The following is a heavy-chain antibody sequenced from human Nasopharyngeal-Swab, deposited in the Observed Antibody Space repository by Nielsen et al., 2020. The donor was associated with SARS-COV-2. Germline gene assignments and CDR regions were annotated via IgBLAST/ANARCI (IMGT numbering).Heavy chain of an antibody. V-gene: IGHV3-7*01. J-gene: IGHJ6*02. D-gene: IGHD2-2*01. CDR2: IKQDGSEK. Sequence: WIRQPPGKGLEWVANIKQDGSEKYYVDSVKGRFTISRDNAKNSLYLQMNSLRAEDTAVYYCASLGYCSSTSCTLRYYYYYGMDVWGQGTTVTSP. CDR3: ASLGYCSSTSCTLRYYYYYGMDV.